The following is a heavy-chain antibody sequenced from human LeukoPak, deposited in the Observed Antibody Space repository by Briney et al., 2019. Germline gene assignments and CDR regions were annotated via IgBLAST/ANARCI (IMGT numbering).Heavy chain of an antibody. V-gene: IGHV5-51*01. CDR2: IYPGDSDT. CDR3: ARRPKYKSGCHFDY. CDR1: GYSFTNYW. Sequence: GESLKISCKGSGYSFTNYWIGWVRQLPGKGLERMGIIYPGDSDTSYDPSFQGQVTISADKSITTAYLQWSSLKASDTAMYYCARRPKYKSGCHFDYWGQGTLVTVSS. J-gene: IGHJ4*02. D-gene: IGHD3-22*01.